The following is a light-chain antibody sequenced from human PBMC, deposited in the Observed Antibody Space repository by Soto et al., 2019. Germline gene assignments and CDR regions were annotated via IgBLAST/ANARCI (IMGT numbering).Light chain of an antibody. CDR2: DAS. V-gene: IGKV3-11*01. CDR1: QSVSSF. Sequence: EIVLTQSPATLSLSPGERATLSCRASQSVSSFLAWYQQKSGQTPRLLIYDASNRATGIPARFSGSGSGTDFTLTISSLEPEDFAVYYCQQYGSSPLTFGGGTKVEIK. J-gene: IGKJ4*01. CDR3: QQYGSSPLT.